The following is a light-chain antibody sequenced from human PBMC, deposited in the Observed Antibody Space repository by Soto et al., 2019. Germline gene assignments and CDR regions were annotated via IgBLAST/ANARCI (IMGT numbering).Light chain of an antibody. CDR2: GAS. J-gene: IGKJ4*01. CDR1: QSVSSF. CDR3: QQRSNWPLT. Sequence: ENVLTQSPATLSLSPGERATLSCRASQSVSSFLAWYQQKPGQAPRLLIHGASNRATGIPARFSGTGSGTDFTLTISSLEPEDFAVYYCQQRSNWPLTFGGGTKVDIK. V-gene: IGKV3-11*01.